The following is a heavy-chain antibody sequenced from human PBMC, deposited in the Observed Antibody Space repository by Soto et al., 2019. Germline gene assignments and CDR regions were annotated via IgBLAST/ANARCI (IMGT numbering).Heavy chain of an antibody. J-gene: IGHJ3*02. CDR3: AKLLFGELIMNDAFDI. V-gene: IGHV3-23*01. CDR1: GFTFSSYA. CDR2: ISGSGGST. Sequence: PGGSLRLSCAASGFTFSSYAMSWVRRAPGKGLEWVSAISGSGGSTYYADSVKGRFTISRDNSKNTLYLQMNSLRAEDTAVYYCAKLLFGELIMNDAFDIWGQGTMVTVSS. D-gene: IGHD3-10*01.